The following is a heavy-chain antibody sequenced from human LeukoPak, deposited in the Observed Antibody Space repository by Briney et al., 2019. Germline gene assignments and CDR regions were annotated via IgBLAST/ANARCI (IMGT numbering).Heavy chain of an antibody. D-gene: IGHD4-23*01. CDR2: IKSKTDGGTT. J-gene: IGHJ4*02. CDR1: GFTFSNAW. V-gene: IGHV3-15*01. CDR3: ARDPVNDYGGDYFDY. Sequence: GGSLRLSCAASGFTFSNAWMSWVRQAPGKGLEWVGRIKSKTDGGTTDYAAPVKGRFTISRDDSKNTLYLQMNSLRAEDTAVYYCARDPVNDYGGDYFDYWGQGTLVTVSS.